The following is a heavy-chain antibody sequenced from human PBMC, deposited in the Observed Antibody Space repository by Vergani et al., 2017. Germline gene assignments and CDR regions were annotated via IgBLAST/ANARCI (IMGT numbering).Heavy chain of an antibody. V-gene: IGHV4-61*02. CDR2: FYNGGGT. CDR1: GGSISSGSYY. D-gene: IGHD6-13*01. J-gene: IGHJ6*02. CDR3: ARDPLYSTTWPFLLLDMDV. Sequence: QVQLQESGPGLVRPSQTLSLTCTVSGGSISSGSYYWSWFRQPAGKGLEWIGRFYNGGGTSYNPSLKSRVTISVDTYKNQFSLQLSSVTAADTAVYYCARDPLYSTTWPFLLLDMDVWGQGTMVTVSS.